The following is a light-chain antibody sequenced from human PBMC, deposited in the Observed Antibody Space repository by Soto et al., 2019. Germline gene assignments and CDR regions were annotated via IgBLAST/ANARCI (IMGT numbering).Light chain of an antibody. CDR1: GSDIAVYNY. CDR2: EVT. J-gene: IGLJ1*01. V-gene: IGLV2-14*01. CDR3: TSFSNTNSLYV. Sequence: QSALAQPASVSGSLGQSITISCTGTGSDIAVYNYISWYQQLPGKAPKLIIYEVTIRPSGISNRFSGYKSGNTASLTISGLQAEDEADYFCTSFSNTNSLYVFGTGTKVTXL.